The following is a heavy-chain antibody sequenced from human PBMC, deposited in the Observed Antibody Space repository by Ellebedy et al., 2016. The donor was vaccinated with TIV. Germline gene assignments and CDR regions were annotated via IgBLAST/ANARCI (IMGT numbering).Heavy chain of an antibody. V-gene: IGHV3-23*01. Sequence: GGSLRLXXAASGFTFSSYAMNWVRQAPGKGLEWVSAISGSGDSTYYADSVKGRFTISRDNSKNTLYLQMNSLRAEDTAVYYCARARAASGTVVKEYWGQGTLVTVSS. CDR1: GFTFSSYA. CDR3: ARARAASGTVVKEY. J-gene: IGHJ4*02. D-gene: IGHD4-23*01. CDR2: ISGSGDST.